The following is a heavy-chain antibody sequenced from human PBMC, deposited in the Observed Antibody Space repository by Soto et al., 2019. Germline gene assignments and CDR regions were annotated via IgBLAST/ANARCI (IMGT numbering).Heavy chain of an antibody. J-gene: IGHJ3*02. Sequence: PGGSLRLSCSASGFTFSSYGMHWVRQAPGKGLEWVAVIVSDGSNKYHADSVEGRFTISRDNSKDTLYLQMNSLRAEDTAVDCCTRDDAFKNENGCDIWGQGTSVTVSS. CDR2: IVSDGSNK. CDR1: GFTFSSYG. CDR3: TRDDAFKNENGCDI. D-gene: IGHD3-3*02. V-gene: IGHV3-33*01.